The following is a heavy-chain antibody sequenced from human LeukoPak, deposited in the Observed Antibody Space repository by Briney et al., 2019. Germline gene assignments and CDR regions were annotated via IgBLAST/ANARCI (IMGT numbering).Heavy chain of an antibody. CDR3: ARDFLGYSSGWYTQYFDY. Sequence: GGSLRLSCAASGFTFSNYWMNWVRQAPGKGLEWVSSISSSSSYIYYADSVKGRFTISRDNAKNSLYLQMNSLRAEDTAVYYCARDFLGYSSGWYTQYFDYWGQGTLVTVSS. CDR1: GFTFSNYW. V-gene: IGHV3-21*01. D-gene: IGHD6-19*01. J-gene: IGHJ4*02. CDR2: ISSSSSYI.